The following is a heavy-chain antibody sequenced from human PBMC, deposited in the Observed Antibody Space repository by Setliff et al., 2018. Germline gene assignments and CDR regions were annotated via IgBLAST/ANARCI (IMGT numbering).Heavy chain of an antibody. CDR2: IFHDGRDI. CDR1: GFAFDSYA. V-gene: IGHV3-30*03. J-gene: IGHJ4*02. Sequence: GESLRLSCAASGFAFDSYAMHWVRQAPGKGLEWVAIIFHDGRDIYYGDSVQGRFAISRDNSKNTLYLQMNSLRSDDTAVYYCAGVHWNTNWFLHYWGQGTRVTVSS. D-gene: IGHD7-27*01. CDR3: AGVHWNTNWFLHY.